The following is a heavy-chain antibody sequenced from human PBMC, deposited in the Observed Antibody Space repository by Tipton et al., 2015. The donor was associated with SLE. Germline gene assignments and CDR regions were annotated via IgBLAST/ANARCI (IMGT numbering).Heavy chain of an antibody. CDR1: GGGFSSFA. CDR3: ARAGYGNYQHIDY. V-gene: IGHV1-69*01. D-gene: IGHD4-11*01. J-gene: IGHJ4*02. Sequence: QSGPEVKKPGSSVKVPCKASGGGFSSFAVSWVRQAPGQGLEWMGGIIPMFGTTNYAQKFQGRLTITADESRSTVYMELSSLRSDDTAVYYCARAGYGNYQHIDYWGQGTLVIVSS. CDR2: IIPMFGTT.